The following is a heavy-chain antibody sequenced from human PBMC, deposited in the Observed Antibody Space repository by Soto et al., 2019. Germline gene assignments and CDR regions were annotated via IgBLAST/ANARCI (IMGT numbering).Heavy chain of an antibody. D-gene: IGHD3-3*01. CDR3: ARVGPAIFRVVPYFDY. V-gene: IGHV4-30-4*01. CDR2: IYYSGST. J-gene: IGHJ4*02. CDR1: GGSISSGDYY. Sequence: PSETLSLTCTVSGGSISSGDYYWSWIRQPPGKGLEWIGYIYYSGSTYYNPSLKSRVTISVDTSKNQFSLKLSSVTAADTAVYYCARVGPAIFRVVPYFDYWGQGTLVTVSS.